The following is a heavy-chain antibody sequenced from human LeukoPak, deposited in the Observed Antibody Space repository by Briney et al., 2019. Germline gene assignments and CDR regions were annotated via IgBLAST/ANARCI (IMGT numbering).Heavy chain of an antibody. J-gene: IGHJ4*02. V-gene: IGHV3-64D*06. CDR2: ISSNGGST. D-gene: IGHD3-16*02. CDR1: GFTFSSYA. Sequence: GGSLRLSCSASGFTFSSYAMHWVRQAPGQGLGYVSAISSNGGSTYYADSVKGRFTISRDNSKNTLYLQMSSLRAEDTAVYYCVKDLIGVIVIPASDYWGQGTLVTVSS. CDR3: VKDLIGVIVIPASDY.